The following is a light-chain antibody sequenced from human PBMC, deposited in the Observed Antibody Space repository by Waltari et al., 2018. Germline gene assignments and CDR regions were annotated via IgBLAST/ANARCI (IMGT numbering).Light chain of an antibody. V-gene: IGLV2-23*01. Sequence: QSALTQPASVSGSPGQSLTLSCTGTSNDGGRDNLVSWYQHPPGNAPKVLIYEGVKRPSGVSDRFSGSKSGNTASLTISGLQTEDEADYYCCSYAGSTPRIFGGGTKLMVL. J-gene: IGLJ2*01. CDR1: SNDGGRDNL. CDR2: EGV. CDR3: CSYAGSTPRI.